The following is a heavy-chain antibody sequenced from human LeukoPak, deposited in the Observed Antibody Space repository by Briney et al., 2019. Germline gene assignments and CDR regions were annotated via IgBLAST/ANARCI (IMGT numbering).Heavy chain of an antibody. CDR3: AKDGTYSGSYTTD. J-gene: IGHJ4*02. Sequence: GGSLRLSCAASGFTFNSYAMSWVRQAPGKGLEWVSAISGSGGSTYYADSVKGRFTISRDNSKNTLYLQMNSLRAEDTAVYYCAKDGTYSGSYTTDWGQGTLVTVSS. D-gene: IGHD1-26*01. V-gene: IGHV3-23*01. CDR1: GFTFNSYA. CDR2: ISGSGGST.